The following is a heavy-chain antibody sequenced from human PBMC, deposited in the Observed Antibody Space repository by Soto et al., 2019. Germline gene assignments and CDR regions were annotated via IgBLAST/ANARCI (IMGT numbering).Heavy chain of an antibody. D-gene: IGHD3-16*01. CDR1: CGHLSRGYYY. J-gene: IGHJ6*02. V-gene: IGHV4-30-4*01. Sequence: SETLSPPLSVSCGHLSRGYYYWSWIPRHRRKCLEWIENIYCSGNSSYNRSRKSLLIISIDKSNNQFSMNVGSVTAAESSVYYCASASLYGMDVWGQGTAVTGSS. CDR2: IYCSGNS. CDR3: ASASLYGMDV.